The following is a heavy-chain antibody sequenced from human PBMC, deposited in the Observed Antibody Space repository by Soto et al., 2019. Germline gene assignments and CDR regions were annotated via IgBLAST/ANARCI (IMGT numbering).Heavy chain of an antibody. V-gene: IGHV3-23*01. D-gene: IGHD4-4*01. CDR3: AILFVTTKGDPDY. J-gene: IGHJ4*02. CDR2: ISGSGGST. CDR1: GFTFSSYA. Sequence: EVQLLESGGGLVQPGGSLRLSCAASGFTFSSYAMSWVRQAPGKGLEWVSAISGSGGSTYYADSVKGRFTISRDNSKNKLYLQMNSLRAEDTAVYDCAILFVTTKGDPDYWGQGTLVTVSS.